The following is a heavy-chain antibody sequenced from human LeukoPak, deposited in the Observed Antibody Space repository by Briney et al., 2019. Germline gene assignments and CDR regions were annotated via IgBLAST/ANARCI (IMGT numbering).Heavy chain of an antibody. D-gene: IGHD3-16*01. CDR2: VMSGRGST. V-gene: IGHV3-11*05. Sequence: GGSLRLSWAASGFGFSDYSISWIRQSPGKGPEWISYVMSGRGSTNYADSVKGRFTISRDNAKNSVALQLDGLRADDTAVYFCTRERRGSYYAFESWGQGTLVTVSS. J-gene: IGHJ4*02. CDR3: TRERRGSYYAFES. CDR1: GFGFSDYS.